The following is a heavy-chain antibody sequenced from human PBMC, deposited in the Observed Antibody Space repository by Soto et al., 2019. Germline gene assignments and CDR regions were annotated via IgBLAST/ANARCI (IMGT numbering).Heavy chain of an antibody. Sequence: SETLSLTCTVSGGSISTSSYHWGWVRQAPGKGLEWMGNIHYSGTTYFKPSLKSRVTMSVDTSKNQFSLKLTSVTAADTAVYYCARLPTGYPNWFDPWGQGTLVTV. V-gene: IGHV4-39*01. D-gene: IGHD3-9*01. J-gene: IGHJ5*02. CDR2: IHYSGTT. CDR1: GGSISTSSYH. CDR3: ARLPTGYPNWFDP.